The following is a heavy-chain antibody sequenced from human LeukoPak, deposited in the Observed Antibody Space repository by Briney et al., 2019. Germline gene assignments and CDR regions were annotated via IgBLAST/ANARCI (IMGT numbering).Heavy chain of an antibody. D-gene: IGHD3-3*01. CDR1: GGSISGYY. Sequence: SETLSLTCTVSGGSISGYYWSWIRQPAGKGLEWIGRIYTSGSTNYNPSLKSRVTISVDKSKNQFSLKLSSVTAADTAVYYCASTAVGVVYYYYYYMDVWGKGTTVTVSS. V-gene: IGHV4-4*07. J-gene: IGHJ6*03. CDR3: ASTAVGVVYYYYYYMDV. CDR2: IYTSGST.